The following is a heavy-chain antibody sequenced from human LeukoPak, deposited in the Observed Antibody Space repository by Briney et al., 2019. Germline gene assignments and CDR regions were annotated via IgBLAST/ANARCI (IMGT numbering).Heavy chain of an antibody. D-gene: IGHD3-22*01. CDR1: GFTFGDYA. CDR3: TSAYYYDSTVMFDY. V-gene: IGHV3-49*04. J-gene: IGHJ4*02. Sequence: GGSLRLSRTASGFTFGDYAMSWVRQAPGKGLEWVGFIRSKAYGGTTEYAASVKGRFTISRDDSKSIAYLQMNSLKTEDTAVYYCTSAYYYDSTVMFDYWGQGTLVTVSS. CDR2: IRSKAYGGTT.